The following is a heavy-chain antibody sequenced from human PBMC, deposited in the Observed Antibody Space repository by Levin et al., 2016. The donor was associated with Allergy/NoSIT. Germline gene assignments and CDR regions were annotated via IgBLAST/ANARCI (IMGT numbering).Heavy chain of an antibody. CDR2: IWHDGSHE. CDR1: GFIFSGYW. Sequence: GGSLRLSCAASGFIFSGYWMHWVRQAPGKGLEWVTSIWHDGSHEEYVDSVKGRFRISRDNSENTLYLQMNSLRAEDTAVYYCARGPDCSGGSCHSDYWGQGTLVTVSS. CDR3: ARGPDCSGGSCHSDY. D-gene: IGHD2-15*01. J-gene: IGHJ4*02. V-gene: IGHV3-33*08.